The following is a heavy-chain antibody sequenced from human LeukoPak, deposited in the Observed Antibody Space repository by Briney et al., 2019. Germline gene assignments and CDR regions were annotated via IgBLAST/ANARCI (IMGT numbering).Heavy chain of an antibody. CDR3: ARERSGYDSVEFDY. CDR2: ISSSGSTI. Sequence: SGGSLRLSCAASGFTFSSYAMSWVRQAPGKGLEWISYISSSGSTIDYADSVKGRFTISRDNAKNSLYLQMNSLRVEDTAVYYCARERSGYDSVEFDYWGQGTLVTVSS. D-gene: IGHD5-12*01. J-gene: IGHJ4*02. V-gene: IGHV3-48*04. CDR1: GFTFSSYA.